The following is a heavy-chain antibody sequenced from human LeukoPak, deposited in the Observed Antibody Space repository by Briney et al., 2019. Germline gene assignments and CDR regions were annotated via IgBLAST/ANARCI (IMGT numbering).Heavy chain of an antibody. CDR1: GGSISSSSYY. V-gene: IGHV4-39*07. CDR2: IYYSGST. Sequence: PSGTLSLTCAVSGGSISSSSYYWGWIRQPPGKGLEWIGSIYYSGSTYYNPSLKSRVTISVDTSKNQFSLKLSSVTAADTAVYYCASPTRTYYDILTGWAPDAFDIWGQGTMVTVSS. J-gene: IGHJ3*02. D-gene: IGHD3-9*01. CDR3: ASPTRTYYDILTGWAPDAFDI.